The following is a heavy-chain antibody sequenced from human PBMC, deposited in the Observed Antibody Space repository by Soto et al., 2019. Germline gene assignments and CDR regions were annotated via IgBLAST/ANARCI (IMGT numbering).Heavy chain of an antibody. D-gene: IGHD6-19*01. Sequence: ASVKVSCTASGYTFTGYYMHWVRQAPGQGLEWMGWINPNSGGTNYAQKFQGWVTMPRDTSISTAYMELSRLRSDDTAVYYCARVWEYSSGWYYFDYWGQGTLVTVSS. J-gene: IGHJ4*02. CDR2: INPNSGGT. CDR3: ARVWEYSSGWYYFDY. V-gene: IGHV1-2*04. CDR1: GYTFTGYY.